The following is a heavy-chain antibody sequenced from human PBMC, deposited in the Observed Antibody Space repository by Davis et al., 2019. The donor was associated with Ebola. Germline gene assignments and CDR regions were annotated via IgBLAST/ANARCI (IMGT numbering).Heavy chain of an antibody. Sequence: PGGSLRLSCAASGFTFSSYEMNWVRQAPGKGLEWVSYISSSGSTIYYADSVKGRFTISRDNAKNSLYLQMNSLRAEDTAVYYCARGGPVVVIASQIDYWGQGTLVTVSS. CDR2: ISSSGSTI. D-gene: IGHD2-21*01. CDR1: GFTFSSYE. J-gene: IGHJ4*02. CDR3: ARGGPVVVIASQIDY. V-gene: IGHV3-48*03.